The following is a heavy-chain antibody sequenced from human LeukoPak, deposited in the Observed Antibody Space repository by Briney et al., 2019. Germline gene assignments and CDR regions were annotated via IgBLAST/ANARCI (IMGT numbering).Heavy chain of an antibody. Sequence: GGSLRLSCAASGFTFSSHWMHWVRQAPGKGLVWVSRINRDGSSTSYADSVKGRFTISRDNAKSTLYLQMNSLRVEDTAVYYCARAGSGNTYGQFDQWGQGTLVTVSS. V-gene: IGHV3-74*01. J-gene: IGHJ4*02. CDR2: INRDGSST. CDR3: ARAGSGNTYGQFDQ. CDR1: GFTFSSHW. D-gene: IGHD5-18*01.